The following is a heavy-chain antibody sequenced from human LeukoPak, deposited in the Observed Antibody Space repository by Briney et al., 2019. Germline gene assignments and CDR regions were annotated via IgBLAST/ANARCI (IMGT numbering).Heavy chain of an antibody. J-gene: IGHJ6*03. D-gene: IGHD2-15*01. Sequence: SETLSLTCAVYGGSFSGYHWSWIRQPPGKGLEWIGEINHSGSTNYNPSLKSRVTISVDTSKNQFSLKLSSVTAADTAVYYCARGGYCSGGSCYLRRYYYYMDVWGKGTTVTVSS. CDR2: INHSGST. CDR1: GGSFSGYH. V-gene: IGHV4-34*01. CDR3: ARGGYCSGGSCYLRRYYYYMDV.